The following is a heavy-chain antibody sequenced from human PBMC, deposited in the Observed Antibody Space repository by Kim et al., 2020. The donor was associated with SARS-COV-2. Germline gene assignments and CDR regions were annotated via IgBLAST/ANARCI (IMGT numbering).Heavy chain of an antibody. CDR3: ARGLHIGYSYGFPYYFDY. V-gene: IGHV3-11*06. Sequence: GRFTISRDNGKNSLYLQMNSLRTEDTAVYYCARGLHIGYSYGFPYYFDYWGQGTLVTVSS. D-gene: IGHD5-18*01. J-gene: IGHJ4*02.